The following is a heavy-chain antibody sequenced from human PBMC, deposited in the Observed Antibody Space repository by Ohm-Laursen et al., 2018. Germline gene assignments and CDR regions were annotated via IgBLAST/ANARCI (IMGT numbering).Heavy chain of an antibody. J-gene: IGHJ3*02. D-gene: IGHD3-10*01. CDR2: ISGSGGST. Sequence: GSLRLSCTASGFTFSSYAMSWVRQAPGKGLEWVSAISGSGGSTYYADSVKGRFTISRDNSKNTLYLQMNSLRAEDTAVYYCAKDRLPRYGSGSYLAFDIWGQGTMVTVSS. CDR3: AKDRLPRYGSGSYLAFDI. V-gene: IGHV3-23*01. CDR1: GFTFSSYA.